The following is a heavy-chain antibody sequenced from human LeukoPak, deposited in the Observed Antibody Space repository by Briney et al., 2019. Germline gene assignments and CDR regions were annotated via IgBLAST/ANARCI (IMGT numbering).Heavy chain of an antibody. CDR2: IKQDGSEK. CDR1: GFTFSSYW. CDR3: ARVEWELSAFFDY. Sequence: GGSLRLSCAASGFTFSSYWMSWVRQAPGKGPEWVANIKQDGSEKYYVDSVKGRFTISRDNAKNSLYLQMNSLRAEDTAVYYCARVEWELSAFFDYWGQGTLVTVSS. D-gene: IGHD1-26*01. V-gene: IGHV3-7*01. J-gene: IGHJ4*02.